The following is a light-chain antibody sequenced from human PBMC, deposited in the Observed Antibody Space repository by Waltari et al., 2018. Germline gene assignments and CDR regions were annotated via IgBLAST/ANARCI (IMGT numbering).Light chain of an antibody. V-gene: IGLV2-8*01. CDR2: EVN. CDR1: SSDVGGFNY. Sequence: QSALTQPPSASGSPGQSVTISCTGTSSDVGGFNYVSWYQQNPGKVPKLMIYEVNKRPSCVPSRFSGSKSGNTASLTVSVLQTEDEADYYCSSYAGGSWVFGGGTKLTVL. J-gene: IGLJ3*02. CDR3: SSYAGGSWV.